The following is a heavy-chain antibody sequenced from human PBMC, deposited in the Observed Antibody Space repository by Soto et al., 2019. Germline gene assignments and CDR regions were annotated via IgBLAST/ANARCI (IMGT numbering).Heavy chain of an antibody. J-gene: IGHJ5*02. V-gene: IGHV3-23*01. D-gene: IGHD4-17*01. CDR1: GFTFSSYA. CDR3: VKYTVTEDLGGS. CDR2: ISRAGTYT. Sequence: EVQLLESGGDLVRPGGSLRLSCAASGFTFSSYAMGWVRQAPGKGLDWVSGISRAGTYTFYADSVRGRFSISRDNSRGTLDLYMNALRADDTAIYFWVKYTVTEDLGGSWGQGALVTVSS.